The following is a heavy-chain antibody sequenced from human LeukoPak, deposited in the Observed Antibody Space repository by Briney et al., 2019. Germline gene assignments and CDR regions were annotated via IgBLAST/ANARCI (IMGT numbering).Heavy chain of an antibody. Sequence: PSEALSLTCPLSGGSTTTYYWTWIRHPPWKGLGWMGNFYYRGSTHNNASLKSRVTISVDQYKNKFSRKLSSVIAADTAVYYCARGGGYTSDYYYYYMDVWGKGTPVTVSS. CDR3: ARGGGYTSDYYYYYMDV. V-gene: IGHV4-59*01. CDR2: FYYRGST. J-gene: IGHJ6*03. D-gene: IGHD5-24*01. CDR1: GGSTTTYY.